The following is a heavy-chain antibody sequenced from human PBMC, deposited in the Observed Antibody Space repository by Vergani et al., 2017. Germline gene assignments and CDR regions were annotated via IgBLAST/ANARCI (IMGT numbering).Heavy chain of an antibody. J-gene: IGHJ3*02. CDR2: ISSSGSTI. Sequence: VQLLESGGGLVQPGGSLRLSCAASGFTFSDYYMSWIRQAPGKGLEWVSYISSSGSTIYYADSVKGRFTISRDNAKNSLYLQMNSLRAEDTAVYYCATSTPVADDAFDIWGQGTMVTVSS. CDR3: ATSTPVADDAFDI. V-gene: IGHV3-11*01. D-gene: IGHD6-19*01. CDR1: GFTFSDYY.